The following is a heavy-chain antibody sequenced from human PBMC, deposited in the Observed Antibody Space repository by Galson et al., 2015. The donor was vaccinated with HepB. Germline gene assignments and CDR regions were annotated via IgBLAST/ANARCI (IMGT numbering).Heavy chain of an antibody. D-gene: IGHD2-15*01. J-gene: IGHJ6*02. V-gene: IGHV3-23*01. CDR2: ISGSGGST. Sequence: SLRLSCAASGFTFSSYAMSWVRQAPGKGLEWVSAISGSGGSTYYADSVKGRFTISRDNSKNTLYLQMNSLRAEDTAVYYCAKDLDLPLVVVAATLHYYYYGMDVWGQGTTVTVSS. CDR3: AKDLDLPLVVVAATLHYYYYGMDV. CDR1: GFTFSSYA.